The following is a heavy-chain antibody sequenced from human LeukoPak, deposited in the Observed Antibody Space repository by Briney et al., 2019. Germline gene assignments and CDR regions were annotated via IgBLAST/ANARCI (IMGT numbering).Heavy chain of an antibody. J-gene: IGHJ5*02. V-gene: IGHV1-2*02. CDR2: INPNSGGT. CDR3: ARARYSGSPNWFDP. D-gene: IGHD1-26*01. CDR1: GYTFTSYY. Sequence: GASVKVSCKASGYTFTSYYMHWVRQAPGQGLEWMGWINPNSGGTNYAQKFQGRVTMTRDTSISTAYMELSRLRSDDTAVYYCARARYSGSPNWFDPWGQGTLVTVSS.